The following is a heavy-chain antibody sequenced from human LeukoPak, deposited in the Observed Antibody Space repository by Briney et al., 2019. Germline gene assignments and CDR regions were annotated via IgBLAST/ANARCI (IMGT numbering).Heavy chain of an antibody. CDR3: ARGVLYCSGGSRYSGPLVY. V-gene: IGHV4-39*07. J-gene: IGHJ4*02. CDR1: GGSTRSGRHH. Sequence: PSETLSLTCSVSGGSTRSGRHHWAWVRQPPGKGLEFIGSLDESGRPYYNAPLKSRVTISEDSSGKQFSLNLSSVTAADTAVYYCARGVLYCSGGSRYSGPLVYWGQGTLVTVSS. D-gene: IGHD2-15*01. CDR2: LDESGRP.